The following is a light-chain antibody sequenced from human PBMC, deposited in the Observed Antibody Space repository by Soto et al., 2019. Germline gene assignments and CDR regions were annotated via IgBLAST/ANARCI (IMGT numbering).Light chain of an antibody. CDR2: AAS. CDR3: QQSYSTPRT. V-gene: IGKV1-39*01. Sequence: DIQMTQSPSALSASVGDRVTISCRASQTISSWLAWYQQKPGKAPKLLIYAASSLQSGVPSRFSGSGSGTDFTLTISSLQPEDFTTYFCQQSYSTPRTFGQGTKVDIK. CDR1: QTISSW. J-gene: IGKJ1*01.